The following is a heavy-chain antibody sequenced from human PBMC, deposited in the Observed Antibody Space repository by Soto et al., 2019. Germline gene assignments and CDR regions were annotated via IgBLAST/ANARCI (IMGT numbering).Heavy chain of an antibody. D-gene: IGHD2-2*01. CDR2: IKQDGSEK. Sequence: EVQLVESGGGLVQPGGSLRLSCAASGFTFSSCWMSWVRQAPGKGLEWVANIKQDGSEKYYVDSVKGRFTISRDNAKNSLYLQMNSLRAEDTAVYYCARDLLPAASKSAFDIWGQGTMVTVSS. CDR1: GFTFSSCW. V-gene: IGHV3-7*01. CDR3: ARDLLPAASKSAFDI. J-gene: IGHJ3*02.